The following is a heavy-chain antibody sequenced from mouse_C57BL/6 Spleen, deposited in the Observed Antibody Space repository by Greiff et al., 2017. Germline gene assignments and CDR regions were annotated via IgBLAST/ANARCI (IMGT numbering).Heavy chain of an antibody. CDR2: INPNNGGT. V-gene: IGHV1-18*01. J-gene: IGHJ1*03. D-gene: IGHD1-1*01. CDR3: ARSRGRGGYFDV. Sequence: VQLHQSGPELVKPGASVKIPCKASGYTFTDYNMDWVKQSHGKSLEWIGDINPNNGGTIYNQKFKGKATLTVDKSSSTAYMELRSLTSEDTAVYYCARSRGRGGYFDVWGTGTTVTVSS. CDR1: GYTFTDYN.